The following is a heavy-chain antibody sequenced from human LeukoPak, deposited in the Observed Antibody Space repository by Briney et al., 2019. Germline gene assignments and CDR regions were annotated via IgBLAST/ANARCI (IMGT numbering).Heavy chain of an antibody. V-gene: IGHV3-74*01. CDR1: GFTFSSYW. CDR2: INGDGSST. D-gene: IGHD3-22*01. J-gene: IGHJ4*02. Sequence: GGSLRLSCAASGFTFSSYWMHWVRQAPGKGLVWVSRINGDGSSTSCADSVKGRFTISRDNAKNTVYLQMNSLRAEDTAVYYCARAISGYYYYWGQGTLVTVSS. CDR3: ARAISGYYYY.